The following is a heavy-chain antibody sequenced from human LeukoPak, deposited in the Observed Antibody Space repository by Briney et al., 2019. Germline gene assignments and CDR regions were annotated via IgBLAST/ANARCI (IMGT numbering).Heavy chain of an antibody. D-gene: IGHD4-11*01. J-gene: IGHJ3*02. CDR3: RMTTVTTGFDSDI. Sequence: SETLSLTCTVSGGSISSSSYYWGWIRQPPGKGLEWIGSIYYSGSTYYNPSLRSRVTLSVDTSKNQFSLKLSSVAAADTAVYYCRMTTVTTGFDSDIWGQGTMVTVSS. CDR2: IYYSGST. CDR1: GGSISSSSYY. V-gene: IGHV4-39*07.